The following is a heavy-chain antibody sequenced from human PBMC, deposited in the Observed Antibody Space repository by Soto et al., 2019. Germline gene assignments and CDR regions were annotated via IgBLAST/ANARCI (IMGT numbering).Heavy chain of an antibody. D-gene: IGHD2-21*02. CDR2: INPNGGST. Sequence: QVQLVQSGAEVKKPGASVKVSCKTSGYDFFKYNMHWVRQAPGQGLEWMGVINPNGGSTRHAQKFQGRVIMTRDTSSKRVYMELSGLTSADTAMYYCTRADSDVVILPDVRPLFDLWGQGALVTVSS. J-gene: IGHJ4*02. V-gene: IGHV1-46*01. CDR3: TRADSDVVILPDVRPLFDL. CDR1: GYDFFKYN.